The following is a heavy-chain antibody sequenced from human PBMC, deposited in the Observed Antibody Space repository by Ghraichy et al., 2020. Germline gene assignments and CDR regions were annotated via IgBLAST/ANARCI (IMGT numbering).Heavy chain of an antibody. CDR3: ATVTEDWFFDL. J-gene: IGHJ2*01. CDR1: GNNFPRYG. V-gene: IGHV1-18*01. CDR2: ISGYNDNT. Sequence: ASVKVSCKASGNNFPRYGVNWVRQAPGQGLEWIGGISGYNDNTNYAKQFQGRVTMTTDKSTNTAYMELNSLTSDDTAVYYCATVTEDWFFDLWGRGTLVTVSS.